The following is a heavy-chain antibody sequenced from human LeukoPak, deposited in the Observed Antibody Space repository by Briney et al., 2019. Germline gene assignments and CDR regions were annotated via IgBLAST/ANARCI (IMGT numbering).Heavy chain of an antibody. CDR1: GYLLTNYW. V-gene: IGHV5-51*01. CDR3: ARQALTLYSSGYSYYFDY. Sequence: GESLKISRQGSGYLLTNYWIGLVRQIPGKGLEWVGIIYPGDSDTRYSPYFQGQVTISDDKSISTGYLQGSSLKASDTAMYYCARQALTLYSSGYSYYFDYWGQGTLVTVSS. CDR2: IYPGDSDT. J-gene: IGHJ4*02. D-gene: IGHD3-22*01.